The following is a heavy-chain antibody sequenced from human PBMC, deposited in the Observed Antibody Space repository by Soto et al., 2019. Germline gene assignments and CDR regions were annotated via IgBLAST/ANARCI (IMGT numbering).Heavy chain of an antibody. J-gene: IGHJ3*02. CDR1: GFTFSSYA. V-gene: IGHV3-23*01. D-gene: IGHD2-2*01. Sequence: GGSLRLSCAASGFTFSSYAMSWVRQAPGKGLEWVSGISGHAGSTYYADSVKGRFTISRDNSKNTLYLQMNSLRAEDTALYYCAKDIVVVPAADDAFDIWGQGTLVTVSS. CDR2: ISGHAGST. CDR3: AKDIVVVPAADDAFDI.